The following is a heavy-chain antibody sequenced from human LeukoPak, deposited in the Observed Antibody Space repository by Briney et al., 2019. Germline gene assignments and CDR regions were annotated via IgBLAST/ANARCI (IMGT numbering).Heavy chain of an antibody. Sequence: GGSLRLSCAASGFTFSSYAMSWVRQAPGKGLEWGSAISYSCGSTFYADSVKGRFTISRDNSKNTLYLQMNILRAEDTAVYYCAKDGTGSNWGRGTLVTVSS. CDR1: GFTFSSYA. V-gene: IGHV3-23*01. CDR3: AKDGTGSN. J-gene: IGHJ2*01. CDR2: ISYSCGST.